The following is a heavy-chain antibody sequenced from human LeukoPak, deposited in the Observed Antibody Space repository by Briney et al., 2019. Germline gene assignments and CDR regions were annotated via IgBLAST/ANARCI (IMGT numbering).Heavy chain of an antibody. CDR1: GFTVSQNY. V-gene: IGHV3-66*01. J-gene: IGHJ5*02. CDR2: IYRGGST. CDR3: ARDPSSDGWFDH. D-gene: IGHD5-24*01. Sequence: AGGSLRLSCAASGFTVSQNYMSWVRQAPGKGLEWVAVIYRGGSTYYADSVKGTFTISRDSSKNTLYLQVNSLRADDTAVYYCARDPSSDGWFDHWGQGTLVTVSS.